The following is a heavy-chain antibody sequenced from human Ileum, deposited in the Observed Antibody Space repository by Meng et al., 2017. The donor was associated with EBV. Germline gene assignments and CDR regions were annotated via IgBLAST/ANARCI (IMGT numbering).Heavy chain of an antibody. Sequence: QVQLRESRPGLVKASGTLTRTCAVSGASISGDTYYWWTWVRQPPGKGLEWIGESFHSGGTNYNPSFARRVTISVDRAKNQFSLRLTSVTAADTAVYFCARDKGGSNYIEEWGQGTLVTVSS. CDR2: SFHSGGT. D-gene: IGHD1-1*01. CDR3: ARDKGGSNYIEE. V-gene: IGHV4-4*02. CDR1: GASISGDTYYW. J-gene: IGHJ4*02.